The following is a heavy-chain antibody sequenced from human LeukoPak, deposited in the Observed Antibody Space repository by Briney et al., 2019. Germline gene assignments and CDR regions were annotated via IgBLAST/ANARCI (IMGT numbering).Heavy chain of an antibody. CDR1: GFTFSSYA. J-gene: IGHJ3*02. D-gene: IGHD3-22*01. CDR2: ISGSGGST. V-gene: IGHV3-23*01. Sequence: PGRSLRLSCAASGFTFSSYAMSWVRQAPGKGLEWVSAISGSGGSTYYADSVKGRFTISRDNSKNTLYLQMNSLRAEDTAVYYCAKDRGDDSSGYYRPDAFDIWGQGTMVTVSS. CDR3: AKDRGDDSSGYYRPDAFDI.